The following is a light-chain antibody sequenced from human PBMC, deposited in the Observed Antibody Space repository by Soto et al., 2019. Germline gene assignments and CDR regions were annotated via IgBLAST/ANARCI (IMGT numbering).Light chain of an antibody. CDR2: DAS. J-gene: IGKJ5*01. CDR3: QHRSIWPVS. V-gene: IGKV3-11*01. CDR1: QSVSSY. Sequence: SPSTLSXSPGERATLSCRASQSVSSYLAWYQQKPGQAPRLLIFDASNRATGIPARFSGSGSATDFTLTISSLEPEDFAVYYCQHRSIWPVSFGQGTRLAIK.